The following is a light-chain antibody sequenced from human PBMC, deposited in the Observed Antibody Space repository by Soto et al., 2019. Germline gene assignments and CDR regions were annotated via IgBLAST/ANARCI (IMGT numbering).Light chain of an antibody. Sequence: EIVLTQSPGTLSLSPGDSATLSCRASQSVSSRFLAWYQQKTGQAPRLLMYGESNRATGIPDRLSGTGSGTDLNLTISRLEPEDFAVYYCQXYGSSPYTFGLGTRLEIK. CDR1: QSVSSRF. V-gene: IGKV3-20*01. CDR2: GES. CDR3: QXYGSSPYT. J-gene: IGKJ5*01.